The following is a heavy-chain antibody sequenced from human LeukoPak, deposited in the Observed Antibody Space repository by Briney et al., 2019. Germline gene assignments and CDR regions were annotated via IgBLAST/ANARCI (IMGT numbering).Heavy chain of an antibody. J-gene: IGHJ5*02. V-gene: IGHV4-34*01. CDR2: INDSGNT. D-gene: IGHD6-13*01. CDR1: GGSLSGNY. Sequence: SETLSLTCAVSGGSLSGNYWSWIRQSPGKGLEWIGEINDSGNTNYNPSLESRVTISVATSKKQFSLKVRSVTAADTAVYYCARKEGGQLVNTRRWFDPWGQGTLVTVSS. CDR3: ARKEGGQLVNTRRWFDP.